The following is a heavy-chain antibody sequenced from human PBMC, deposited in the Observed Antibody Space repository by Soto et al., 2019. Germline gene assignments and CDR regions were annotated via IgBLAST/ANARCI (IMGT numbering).Heavy chain of an antibody. J-gene: IGHJ5*02. CDR3: ARAATAAGPRPTTGHFDP. CDR1: GGSISSSNW. Sequence: QVQLQESGPGLVKPSGTLSLTCAVSGGSISSSNWWSWVRQPPGKGLEWIGEIYHSGSTNYNPSLKSRATIAVDKSKNQFSLKLSSVPAADTAVYYCARAATAAGPRPTTGHFDPWGQGTLVTVSS. D-gene: IGHD6-13*01. V-gene: IGHV4-4*02. CDR2: IYHSGST.